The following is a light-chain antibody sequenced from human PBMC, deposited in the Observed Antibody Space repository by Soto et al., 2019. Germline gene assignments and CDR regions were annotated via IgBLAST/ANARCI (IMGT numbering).Light chain of an antibody. Sequence: EIGLTQSPGTLSLSPGERATLSCRASQSVSSSYLAWYQQKPGQAPRFLIYGASSRATGIPDRFSGSGSGTDFTLTISRLEPEDFAVYYCQQYGSSPTTFGQGTKVDNK. CDR2: GAS. J-gene: IGKJ1*01. CDR3: QQYGSSPTT. V-gene: IGKV3-20*01. CDR1: QSVSSSY.